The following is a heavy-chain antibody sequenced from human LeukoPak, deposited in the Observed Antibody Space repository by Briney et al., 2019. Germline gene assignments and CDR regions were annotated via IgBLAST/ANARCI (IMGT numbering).Heavy chain of an antibody. CDR1: GFPFSSYG. Sequence: PGGSLRLSCAASGFPFSSYGMHWVRQAPGKGLEWVAFIPYDGSDKFYADSVKGRFTISRDNSKNTLYLQMNSLRAEDTAVYYCVAMTSVTTGDYWGQGTLVTVSS. D-gene: IGHD4-11*01. V-gene: IGHV3-30*02. CDR2: IPYDGSDK. CDR3: VAMTSVTTGDY. J-gene: IGHJ4*02.